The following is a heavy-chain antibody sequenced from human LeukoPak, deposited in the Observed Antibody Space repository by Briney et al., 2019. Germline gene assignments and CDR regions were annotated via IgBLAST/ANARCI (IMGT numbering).Heavy chain of an antibody. CDR2: IYYSGST. Sequence: SETLSLTCTVSGGSISSYYWSWIRQPPGKGLEWIGYIYYSGSTNYNPSLKSRVTISVDTSKNQFSLNLSSVTAADTAVYYCARGRSGGSWDYWGQGTLVTVSS. J-gene: IGHJ4*02. V-gene: IGHV4-59*01. CDR3: ARGRSGGSWDY. CDR1: GGSISSYY. D-gene: IGHD2-15*01.